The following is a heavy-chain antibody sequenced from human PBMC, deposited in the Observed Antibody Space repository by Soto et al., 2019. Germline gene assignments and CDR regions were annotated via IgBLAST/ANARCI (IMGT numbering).Heavy chain of an antibody. D-gene: IGHD4-4*01. V-gene: IGHV3-11*01. Sequence: QVQLVESGGGLVKPGGSLRLSCAASGFTFSDYYMSWIRQAPGRGPEWVSYIGRSGSPIYYADSVKGRFTISRDNAKNSLYLRMNSLRVEDSAVYYCARGRTETLYYFDYWGQGILVTVSS. J-gene: IGHJ4*02. CDR2: IGRSGSPI. CDR3: ARGRTETLYYFDY. CDR1: GFTFSDYY.